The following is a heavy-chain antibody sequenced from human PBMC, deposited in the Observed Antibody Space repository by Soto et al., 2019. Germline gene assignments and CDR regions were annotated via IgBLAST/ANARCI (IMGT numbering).Heavy chain of an antibody. CDR3: ARAFTFPNHWFDP. V-gene: IGHV4-59*01. Sequence: PSETLSLTCTVSGDSISSDYWSWIRQPPGKGLEWIGYIEYSGSTNYNPSLRSRVTISKDTSKNQFSLKLTSVTAADTAVYYCARAFTFPNHWFDPWGQGTLVTVSS. CDR1: GDSISSDY. CDR2: IEYSGST. D-gene: IGHD3-10*01. J-gene: IGHJ5*02.